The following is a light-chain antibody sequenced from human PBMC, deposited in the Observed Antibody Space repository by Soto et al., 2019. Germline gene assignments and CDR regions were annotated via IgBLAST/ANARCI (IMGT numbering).Light chain of an antibody. CDR1: QDISNF. V-gene: IGKV1-33*01. CDR2: DAS. J-gene: IGKJ3*01. CDR3: QHLFT. Sequence: DIQMTQSPSSLSASVGDRVTITCQANQDISNFLNWYQQKPGKAPKLLIYDASKLETGVPLRFSGRGSETDFTFTISSLRPEDTATYYCQHLFTFGPGTKVEIK.